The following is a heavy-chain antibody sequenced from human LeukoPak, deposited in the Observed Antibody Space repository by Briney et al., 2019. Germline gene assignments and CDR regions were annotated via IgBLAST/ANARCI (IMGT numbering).Heavy chain of an antibody. CDR1: GFTFSSYA. V-gene: IGHV3-23*01. Sequence: GGSLRLSCAASGFTFSSYAMSWVRQAPGKGLGWVSAISGSGGSTYYADSVKGRFTISRDNSKNTLYLQMNSLRAEDTAVYYCAKDFSSYYYDSSGYHDYWGQGTLVTVSS. J-gene: IGHJ4*02. D-gene: IGHD3-22*01. CDR3: AKDFSSYYYDSSGYHDY. CDR2: ISGSGGST.